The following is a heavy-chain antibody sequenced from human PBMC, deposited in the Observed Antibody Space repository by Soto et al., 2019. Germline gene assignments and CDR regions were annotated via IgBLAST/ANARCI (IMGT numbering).Heavy chain of an antibody. D-gene: IGHD2-15*01. Sequence: SETLSLTCTVSGGSISSYYWSWIRQPPGKGMERIGYIYYSGSTNYNPSLKSRVTISVDTSKNQFSLRLSSVTAADTAVYYCASRGTTTYCSGGNCYARGFDYWGQGTLVTVSS. CDR1: GGSISSYY. CDR3: ASRGTTTYCSGGNCYARGFDY. J-gene: IGHJ4*02. V-gene: IGHV4-59*08. CDR2: IYYSGST.